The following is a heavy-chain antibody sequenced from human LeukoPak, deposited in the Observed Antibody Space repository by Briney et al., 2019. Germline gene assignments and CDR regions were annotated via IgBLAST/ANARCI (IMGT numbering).Heavy chain of an antibody. CDR3: ARKINYRGYLC. Sequence: ASVKVSCKASGYTFIDYSLHWVRQAPGQGLQWMGWISPNGGGTNYAQEFQGRVTMTRDTSINTAYMELSGLRSDDTAVYYCARKINYRGYLCWGQGTLVIVSS. CDR1: GYTFIDYS. D-gene: IGHD2-2*03. CDR2: ISPNGGGT. J-gene: IGHJ4*02. V-gene: IGHV1-2*02.